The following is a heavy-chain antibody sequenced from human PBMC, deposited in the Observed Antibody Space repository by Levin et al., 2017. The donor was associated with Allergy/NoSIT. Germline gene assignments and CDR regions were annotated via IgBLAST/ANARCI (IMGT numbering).Heavy chain of an antibody. CDR3: ARGQDEGSGDYVFSLYFFDY. CDR2: IIPIFTSA. Sequence: SVKVSCKASGGTLRTHAISWVRQAPGQGLEWMGGIIPIFTSATYAQKFQGRVTITADDSTSTAYMELSSLRSEDTAVYYCARGQDEGSGDYVFSLYFFDYWGQGTLVTVSS. CDR1: GGTLRTHA. V-gene: IGHV1-69*13. J-gene: IGHJ4*02. D-gene: IGHD4-17*01.